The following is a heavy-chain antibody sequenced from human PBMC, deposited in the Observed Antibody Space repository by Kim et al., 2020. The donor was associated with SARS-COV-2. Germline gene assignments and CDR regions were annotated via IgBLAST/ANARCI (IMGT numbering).Heavy chain of an antibody. CDR2: ISGSGGST. V-gene: IGHV3-23*01. CDR3: AKDRFISRVVVRAARYDY. J-gene: IGHJ4*02. CDR1: GFTFSSYD. D-gene: IGHD2-15*01. Sequence: GGSLRLSCAASGFTFSSYDMSWVRQAPGKGLEWVSTISGSGGSTYYADSVKGRFTISRDNSKNTLYLQMNSLRAEDTAVYYCAKDRFISRVVVRAARYDYWGQGTLVTVSS.